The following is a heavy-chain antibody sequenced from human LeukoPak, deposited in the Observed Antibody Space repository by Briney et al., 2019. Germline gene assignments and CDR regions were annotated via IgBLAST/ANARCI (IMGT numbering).Heavy chain of an antibody. D-gene: IGHD3-10*01. J-gene: IGHJ6*02. CDR3: ARALWSGPVYYGMDV. CDR2: ISSTSSYI. CDR1: GFTFSNYN. V-gene: IGHV3-21*01. Sequence: GGSLRLSCAASGFTFSNYNFYWVRQAPGKGLEWVSSISSTSSYIYYADSMKGRFTISRDNAKNSLYLQMNSLRAEDTAAYYCARALWSGPVYYGMDVWGQGTTVTVSS.